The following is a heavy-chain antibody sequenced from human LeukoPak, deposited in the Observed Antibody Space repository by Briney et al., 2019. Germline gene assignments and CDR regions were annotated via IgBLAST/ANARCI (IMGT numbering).Heavy chain of an antibody. CDR1: GFTFSSYA. CDR2: ISGSGGST. Sequence: PGGSLRLSCAASGFTFSSYAMSWVRQAPGKGLEWVSAISGSGGSTYYADSVKGRFTISRDNSKNTLYLQMDSLRAEDTAVYYCAKDKYGEGYYFDYWGQGTLVTVPS. D-gene: IGHD4-17*01. V-gene: IGHV3-23*01. J-gene: IGHJ4*02. CDR3: AKDKYGEGYYFDY.